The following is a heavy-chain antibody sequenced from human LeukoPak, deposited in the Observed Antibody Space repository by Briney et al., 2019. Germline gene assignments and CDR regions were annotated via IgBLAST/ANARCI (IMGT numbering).Heavy chain of an antibody. CDR3: ARDRGYGFDY. Sequence: PGGSLRLSCAASGFTFSSYWMHWVRQVPGQGLVWVSHIKSDGSSTSYADSVKGRFTISRDNAKNTLYLQMNSLRAEDTAVYYCARDRGYGFDYWGQGTLVTVSS. D-gene: IGHD5-18*01. V-gene: IGHV3-74*01. J-gene: IGHJ4*02. CDR1: GFTFSSYW. CDR2: IKSDGSST.